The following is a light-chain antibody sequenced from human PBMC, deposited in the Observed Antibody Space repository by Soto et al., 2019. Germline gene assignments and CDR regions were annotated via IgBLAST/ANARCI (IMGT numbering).Light chain of an antibody. V-gene: IGKV3-20*01. J-gene: IGKJ1*01. CDR3: QQYGSATIT. CDR1: QSVSSSS. Sequence: EIVLTQSPGTLSLSPGERATLSCRASQSVSSSSLAWYQQKPGQAPSLLINGASSRATGVPDRFSGSGSGTDFTLTITRLEPEDFAVYYCQQYGSATITFGQGTKVDIK. CDR2: GAS.